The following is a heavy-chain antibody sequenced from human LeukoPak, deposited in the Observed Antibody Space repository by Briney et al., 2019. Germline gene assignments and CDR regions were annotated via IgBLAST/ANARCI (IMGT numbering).Heavy chain of an antibody. CDR1: GYTFASYG. D-gene: IGHD6-13*01. CDR3: ARDCGKVGSIAAAGVYYYYYYMDV. J-gene: IGHJ6*03. CDR2: ISAYNGNT. Sequence: ASVKVSCKASGYTFASYGISWVRQAPGQGLEWMGWISAYNGNTNYAQKLQGRVTMTTDTSTSTAYMELRSLRSDDTAVYYCARDCGKVGSIAAAGVYYYYYYMDVWGKGTTVTVSS. V-gene: IGHV1-18*01.